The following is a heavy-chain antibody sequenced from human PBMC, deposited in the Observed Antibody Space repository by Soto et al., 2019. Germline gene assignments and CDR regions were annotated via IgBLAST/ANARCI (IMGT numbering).Heavy chain of an antibody. CDR3: ARDHDYVWGNYRYTADS. CDR1: GYTFINYY. D-gene: IGHD3-16*02. V-gene: IGHV1-46*01. J-gene: IGHJ4*02. CDR2: IDPSRGSA. Sequence: ASVKVSCKASGYTFINYYIHWVRQGPGQGLEWMGIIDPSRGSASYAQSFQARIAMTRDTSTSTVYMELSSLRSEDTAVYFCARDHDYVWGNYRYTADSWGQGTLVTVSS.